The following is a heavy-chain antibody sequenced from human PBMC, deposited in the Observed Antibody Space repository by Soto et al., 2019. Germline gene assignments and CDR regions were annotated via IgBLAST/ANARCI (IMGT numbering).Heavy chain of an antibody. CDR2: VIPIFDVP. V-gene: IGHV1-69*02. CDR3: ARDRDNSNWPHFDY. Sequence: QVQLVQSGSEVKKPGSSVKVSCKASGGTFSIYTISWVRQAPGRGLEWMGRVIPIFDVPSYAQMFQGSVTITADKSTTTADMDLSSLRSENTAVYDWARDRDNSNWPHFDYWGQGTLVTVSS. J-gene: IGHJ4*02. D-gene: IGHD6-13*01. CDR1: GGTFSIYT.